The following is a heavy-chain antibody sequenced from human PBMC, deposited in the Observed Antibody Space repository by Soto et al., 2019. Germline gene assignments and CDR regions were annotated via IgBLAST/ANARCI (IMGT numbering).Heavy chain of an antibody. CDR3: AREFGAPAGCLDP. CDR2: ISASGGLK. D-gene: IGHD3-3*01. J-gene: IGHJ5*02. V-gene: IGHV3-23*01. CDR1: GFTFTNYA. Sequence: EVQLSESGGDLRQPGGSLRLSCAASGFTFTNYAMTWVRQTPGKGLEWVSGISASGGLKYYADSVQGRFTVSRDNSKNILYPKRDTLGAGDTALYYCAREFGAPAGCLDPWGQGTQVTVSS.